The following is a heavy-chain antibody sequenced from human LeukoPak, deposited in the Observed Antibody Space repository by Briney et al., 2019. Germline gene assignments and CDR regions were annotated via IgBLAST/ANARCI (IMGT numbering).Heavy chain of an antibody. D-gene: IGHD3-22*01. CDR3: AKLLRTYSYDSSGYFTTSFDF. CDR1: GGSISSGDYS. J-gene: IGHJ3*01. Sequence: AAETLSLTCAVSGGSISSGDYSWSWIRQPPGKGLEWIATIYYSGSTYYNPSLKSRVTISVDTSKNQFSLKLSSVTAADTAVYYCAKLLRTYSYDSSGYFTTSFDFWGQGAMVTVSS. CDR2: IYYSGST. V-gene: IGHV4-39*01.